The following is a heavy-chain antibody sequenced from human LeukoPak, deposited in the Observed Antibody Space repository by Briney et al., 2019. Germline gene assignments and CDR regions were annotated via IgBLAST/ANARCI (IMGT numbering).Heavy chain of an antibody. CDR2: INHSGST. CDR3: ARVGVSSRHFDY. V-gene: IGHV4-34*01. J-gene: IGHJ4*02. D-gene: IGHD3-3*01. Sequence: SETLPLTCAVYGGSFSGYYWSWIRQPPGKGLEWIGEINHSGSTNYNPSLKSRVTISVDTSKNQFSLKLSSVTAADTAVYYCARVGVSSRHFDYWGQGTLVTVSS. CDR1: GGSFSGYY.